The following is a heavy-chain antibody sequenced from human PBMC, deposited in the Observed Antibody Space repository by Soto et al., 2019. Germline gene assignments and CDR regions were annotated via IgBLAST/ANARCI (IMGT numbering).Heavy chain of an antibody. CDR2: INPNSGGT. D-gene: IGHD6-13*01. J-gene: IGHJ6*02. V-gene: IGHV1-2*02. Sequence: QVQLVQSGAEVKKPGASVKVSCKASGFTFSAYYIYWVRQAPGQGLEWIGWINPNSGGTNNAQKFQGRVTMTRDTSTSTVYMELSALIPDDTAVYYCARSLLDEYSSSWRSAYDGMDGWGQGTTVTVSS. CDR1: GFTFSAYY. CDR3: ARSLLDEYSSSWRSAYDGMDG.